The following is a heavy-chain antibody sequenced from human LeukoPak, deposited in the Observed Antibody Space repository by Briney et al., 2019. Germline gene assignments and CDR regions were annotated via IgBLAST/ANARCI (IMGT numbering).Heavy chain of an antibody. J-gene: IGHJ4*02. CDR2: ISAYNGNT. D-gene: IGHD4-11*01. Sequence: ASVKVSCKASGYTFTSYGISWVRQAPGQGLEWMGWISAYNGNTNYAQKLQGRVTMTTDTSTSTAYMELRSLRSDDTAVYYCAKAFTVTKKSDYWGQGTLVTVSS. CDR1: GYTFTSYG. V-gene: IGHV1-18*01. CDR3: AKAFTVTKKSDY.